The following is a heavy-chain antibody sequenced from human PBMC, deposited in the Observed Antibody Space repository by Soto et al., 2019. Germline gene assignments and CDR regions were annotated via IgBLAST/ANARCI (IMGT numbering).Heavy chain of an antibody. CDR3: ARGAALLWFGESYDAFDI. CDR2: MNPNSGNT. V-gene: IGHV1-8*01. Sequence: VKVSCKASGYTFTSYDINWVRQATGQGLEWMEWMNPNSGNTVYEQKFQGRVTMTRNTSIATAYMELSSLRSEDTAVYYCARGAALLWFGESYDAFDIWGQGTMVTVSS. D-gene: IGHD3-10*01. CDR1: GYTFTSYD. J-gene: IGHJ3*02.